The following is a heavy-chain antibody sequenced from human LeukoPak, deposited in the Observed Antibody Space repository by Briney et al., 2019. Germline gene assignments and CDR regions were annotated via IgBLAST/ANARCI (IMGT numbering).Heavy chain of an antibody. J-gene: IGHJ5*02. Sequence: SETLSLTCTVSGGSISSGGYYWSWIRQPPGKGLEWIGYIYYSGSTYYNPSLKSRVTISVDTSKNQFSLKLSSVTAADTAVYYCATTPVAAAGTWFDPWGQGTLVTVSS. CDR1: GGSISSGGYY. CDR2: IYYSGST. D-gene: IGHD6-13*01. V-gene: IGHV4-30-4*08. CDR3: ATTPVAAAGTWFDP.